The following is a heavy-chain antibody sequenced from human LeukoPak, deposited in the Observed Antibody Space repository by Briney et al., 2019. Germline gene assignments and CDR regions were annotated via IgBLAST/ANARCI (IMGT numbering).Heavy chain of an antibody. D-gene: IGHD6-19*01. CDR2: INPYSGGT. CDR1: GYTFTGYY. Sequence: ASVKVSCKASGYTFTGYYMHWVRQAPGQGLEWMGRINPYSGGTNYAQKFQGRVTMTRDTSISTAYMELGRLRSDDTAVYYCARDDKYSSGTFDYWGQGTLVTVSS. CDR3: ARDDKYSSGTFDY. V-gene: IGHV1-2*06. J-gene: IGHJ4*02.